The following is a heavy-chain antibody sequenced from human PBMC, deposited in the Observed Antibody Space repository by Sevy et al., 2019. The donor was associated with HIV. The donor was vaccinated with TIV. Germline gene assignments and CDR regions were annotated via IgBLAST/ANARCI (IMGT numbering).Heavy chain of an antibody. V-gene: IGHV3-48*02. CDR2: ISSRGSTI. J-gene: IGHJ4*02. D-gene: IGHD3-3*01. Sequence: GESLKISCAASGFTFSNFVMNWVRQAPGKGLEWVSYISSRGSTIHYADSVKGRFTISRDNAKNSLFLQMNSLRDEDTAVYYCAILTIFGVVTDFDYWGQGTLVTVSS. CDR1: GFTFSNFV. CDR3: AILTIFGVVTDFDY.